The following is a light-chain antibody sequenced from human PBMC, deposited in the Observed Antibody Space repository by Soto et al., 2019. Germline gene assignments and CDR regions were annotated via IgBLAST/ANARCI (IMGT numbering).Light chain of an antibody. CDR2: ATS. CDR1: QSVSSNY. CDR3: QQYDASLYT. V-gene: IGKV3-20*01. Sequence: EIVLTQSPGTLSLSPGERATLSCRASQSVSSNYVAWYQQKPGQAPRLLIYATSSRATGIPDRFSGSGSGTDFTLTINRLEPEDFALYYCQQYDASLYTFDQGTKLEI. J-gene: IGKJ2*01.